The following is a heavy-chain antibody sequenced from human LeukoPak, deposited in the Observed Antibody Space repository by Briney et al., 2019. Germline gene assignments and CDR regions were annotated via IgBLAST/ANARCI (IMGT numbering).Heavy chain of an antibody. CDR2: LSHGGTRT. V-gene: IGHV3-23*01. J-gene: IGHJ5*02. Sequence: PGGSLRLSCAASGFTFRNFAMSWVCQAPGKGLEWVSGLSHGGTRTFYAASVKGRFAISRDDSNSTLFLQMDNLRVEDTATYYCAKDIELFMSWGQGALVIVSS. D-gene: IGHD1-26*01. CDR1: GFTFRNFA. CDR3: AKDIELFMS.